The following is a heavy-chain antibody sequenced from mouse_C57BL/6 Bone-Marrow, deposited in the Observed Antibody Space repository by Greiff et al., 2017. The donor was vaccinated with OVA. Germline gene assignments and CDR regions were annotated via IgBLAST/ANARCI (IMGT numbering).Heavy chain of an antibody. J-gene: IGHJ2*01. CDR2: IYPSDSET. V-gene: IGHV1-61*01. Sequence: VQLQQPGAELVRPGSSVKLSCKASGYTFTSYWMDWVKQRPGQGLEWIGNIYPSDSETHYNQKFKDKATLTVDKSSSTAYMQLSSLTSEDSAVYYCARPGSSYGFDYWGQGTTLTVSS. CDR1: GYTFTSYW. CDR3: ARPGSSYGFDY. D-gene: IGHD1-1*01.